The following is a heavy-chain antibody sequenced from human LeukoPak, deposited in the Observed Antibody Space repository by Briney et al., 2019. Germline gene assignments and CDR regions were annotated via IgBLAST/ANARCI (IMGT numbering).Heavy chain of an antibody. V-gene: IGHV1-69*13. D-gene: IGHD2-15*01. CDR1: GGTFSSFA. J-gene: IGHJ4*02. CDR2: IIPIFDTA. Sequence: SVKVSCKASGGTFSSFAISWVRQAPGQGLEWMGGIIPIFDTASYAQKFQGRVTITADESTSTAYMELSSLRSEDTAMYYCAREDCSGGSCFSSPFDYWGQGTLVTVSP. CDR3: AREDCSGGSCFSSPFDY.